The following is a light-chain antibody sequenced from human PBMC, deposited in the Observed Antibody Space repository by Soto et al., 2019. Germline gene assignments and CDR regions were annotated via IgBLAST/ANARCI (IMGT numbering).Light chain of an antibody. CDR3: GTWYSSLSAVV. CDR1: SSNIGSNY. J-gene: IGLJ2*01. CDR2: DNN. V-gene: IGLV1-51*01. Sequence: QSVLTQPPSVSAAPGQKVTISCSGSSSNIGSNYVSWYHQLPGTAPKLLIYDNNKRPSGIPDRFSGSKSGTSATLGITGLQTGDEADYYCGTWYSSLSAVVFGGGTKLTVL.